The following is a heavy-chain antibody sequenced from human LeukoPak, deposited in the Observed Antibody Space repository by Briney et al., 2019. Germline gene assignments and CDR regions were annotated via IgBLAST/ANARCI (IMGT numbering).Heavy chain of an antibody. J-gene: IGHJ4*02. D-gene: IGHD5-24*01. CDR1: GYTFASYD. V-gene: IGHV1-8*01. CDR3: ARATPGGLHGYSFDY. CDR2: MNPNSGNT. Sequence: ASVKVSCKASGYTFASYDINWVRQATGQGLEWMGWMNPNSGNTGYAQKFQGRVTMTRNTSISTAYMELTSLRSGDTAVYYCARATPGGLHGYSFDYWGQGTVVTVYS.